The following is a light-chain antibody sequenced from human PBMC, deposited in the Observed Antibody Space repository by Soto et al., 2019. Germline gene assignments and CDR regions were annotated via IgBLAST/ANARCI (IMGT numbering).Light chain of an antibody. CDR3: QQYNGYPWT. CDR1: QSISSW. V-gene: IGKV1-5*01. Sequence: DIQMTQSPSTLSASVGDRVTITCRASQSISSWLAWYQQKPGKAPKLLMYDAFSLHSGVPSTFSGSGSGTEFTLTISSLQPDDFATYYCQQYNGYPWTFGQGTKVDIK. J-gene: IGKJ1*01. CDR2: DAF.